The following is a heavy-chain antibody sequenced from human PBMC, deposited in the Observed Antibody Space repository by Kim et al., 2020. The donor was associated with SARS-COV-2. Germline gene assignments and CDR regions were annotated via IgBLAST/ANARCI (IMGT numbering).Heavy chain of an antibody. Sequence: NHSGGSTSYAQKCQGRVTMTRDTSTSTVYMELSSLRSEDTAVYYCARLDYWGQRTLVTVSS. CDR3: ARLDY. CDR2: NHSGGST. V-gene: IGHV1-46*01. J-gene: IGHJ4*02.